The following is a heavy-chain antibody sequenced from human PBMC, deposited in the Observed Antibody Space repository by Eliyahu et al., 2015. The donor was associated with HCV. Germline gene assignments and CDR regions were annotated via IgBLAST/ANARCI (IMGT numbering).Heavy chain of an antibody. CDR2: MNEDGSRT. Sequence: EVQLVESGGGLVQPGGSLXLSXAASGFNFRTSSMSWVRQAPGKGLEWVADMNEDGSRTYYLDSVKGRFTISRDNAKNSVFLQMLSLRVEDTAMYYCARDPSWGAFDYWGQGTQVTVSS. D-gene: IGHD1-26*01. CDR1: GFNFRTSS. V-gene: IGHV3-7*01. J-gene: IGHJ4*02. CDR3: ARDPSWGAFDY.